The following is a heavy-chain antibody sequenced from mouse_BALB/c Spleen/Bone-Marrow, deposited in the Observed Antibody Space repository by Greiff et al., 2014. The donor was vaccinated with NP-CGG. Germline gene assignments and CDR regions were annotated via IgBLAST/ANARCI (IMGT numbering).Heavy chain of an antibody. Sequence: VQLKESGGDLVKPGGSLKLSCAASGFTFSSYGMSWVRQTPDKRLEWVATISSGGSYTYYPDSVKGRFTISRDDAKNTLYLQRSSMKSEKTAMYYCAKDTMSTYAYAMDYWGQATSVTVSP. CDR2: ISSGGSYT. CDR1: GFTFSSYG. V-gene: IGHV5-6*01. CDR3: AKDTMSTYAYAMDY. J-gene: IGHJ4*01. D-gene: IGHD2-4*01.